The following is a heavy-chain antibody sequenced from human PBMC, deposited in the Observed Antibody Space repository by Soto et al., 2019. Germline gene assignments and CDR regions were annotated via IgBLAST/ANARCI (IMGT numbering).Heavy chain of an antibody. V-gene: IGHV5-51*01. J-gene: IGHJ3*02. CDR1: GYTFSSNW. CDR3: ARALYDIFAASSVRTFDI. CDR2: IYPGDSDT. Sequence: GESLKISCEGSGYTFSSNWIAWVRQMPGKGLEWMGIIYPGDSDTRYSPSFRGQVTISADKSTSTVYLQWSSLKASDTAMYYCARALYDIFAASSVRTFDIWGQGTMVTVS. D-gene: IGHD3-9*01.